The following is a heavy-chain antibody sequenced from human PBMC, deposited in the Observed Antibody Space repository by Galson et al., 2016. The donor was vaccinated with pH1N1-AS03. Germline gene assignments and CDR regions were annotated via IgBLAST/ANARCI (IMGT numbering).Heavy chain of an antibody. Sequence: SLRLSCAASGFIFSSYWMAWVRQAPGKGLEWVANINPDGSQKYYVDSMKGRFTISRDNAKNSLYLQMNSLRVEDTAVYYCARGETGNVRFDYWGQGAPVTVSS. CDR1: GFIFSSYW. V-gene: IGHV3-7*03. D-gene: IGHD3-16*01. CDR2: INPDGSQK. CDR3: ARGETGNVRFDY. J-gene: IGHJ4*02.